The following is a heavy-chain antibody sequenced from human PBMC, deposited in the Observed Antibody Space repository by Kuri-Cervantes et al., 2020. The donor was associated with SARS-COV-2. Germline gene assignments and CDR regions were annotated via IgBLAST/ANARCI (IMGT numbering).Heavy chain of an antibody. CDR1: GYTFTSYD. D-gene: IGHD1-26*01. J-gene: IGHJ3*02. V-gene: IGHV7-4-1*02. CDR3: AREGLLGAFDI. CDR2: INTNTGNP. Sequence: ASVKVSCKASGYTFTSYDINWVRQATGQGLEWMGWINTNTGNPTYAQGFTGRFVFSLDTSVSTAYLQISSLKAEDTAVYYCAREGLLGAFDIWGQGTMVTVSS.